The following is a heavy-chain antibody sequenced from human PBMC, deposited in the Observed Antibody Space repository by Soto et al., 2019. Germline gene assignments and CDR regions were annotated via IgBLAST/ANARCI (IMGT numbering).Heavy chain of an antibody. Sequence: ASVKVSCKASAYTFIGYYVHWVRQAPGQGLEWMGWINPNSGDTNYVQKFQGRVTMTRETSISTAYMEVSRLTSDDTAVYYCARDGHSGFGGFGFWGQGTLVTVSS. CDR3: ARDGHSGFGGFGF. CDR2: INPNSGDT. CDR1: AYTFIGYY. V-gene: IGHV1-2*02. J-gene: IGHJ4*02. D-gene: IGHD5-12*01.